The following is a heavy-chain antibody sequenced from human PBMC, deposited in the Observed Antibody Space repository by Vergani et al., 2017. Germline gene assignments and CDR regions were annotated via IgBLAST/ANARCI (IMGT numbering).Heavy chain of an antibody. Sequence: QVQLVQSGAEVKKPGSSVKVSCKASGGTFSSYTISWVRQAPGQGLEWMGRIIPILGIANYAQKFQGRVTITADKSTITAYMELSSLRSEDTAVYYCSGVSAPYGDSSGDYXFDYWGQGTLVTVSS. J-gene: IGHJ4*02. D-gene: IGHD3-22*01. CDR3: SGVSAPYGDSSGDYXFDY. CDR1: GGTFSSYT. V-gene: IGHV1-69*02. CDR2: IIPILGIA.